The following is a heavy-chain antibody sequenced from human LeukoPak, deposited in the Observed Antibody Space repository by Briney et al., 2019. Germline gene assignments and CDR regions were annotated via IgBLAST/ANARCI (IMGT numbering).Heavy chain of an antibody. V-gene: IGHV4-59*01. CDR1: GGSICIYY. D-gene: IGHD6-19*01. J-gene: IGHJ3*02. CDR3: ARDRGQWLPRIDAFDI. CDR2: IYYSGST. Sequence: PSETLSLTCTVSGGSICIYYWSWIRQPPGKGLEWIGYIYYSGSTNYNPSLKSRVTISVDTSKNQFSLKLSSVTAADTAVYYCARDRGQWLPRIDAFDIWGQGTMVTVSS.